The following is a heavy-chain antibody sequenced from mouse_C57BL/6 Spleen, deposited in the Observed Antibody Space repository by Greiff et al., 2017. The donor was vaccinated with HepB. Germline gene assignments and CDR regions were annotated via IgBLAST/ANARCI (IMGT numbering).Heavy chain of an antibody. Sequence: VMLVESGPGLVAPSQSLSITCTVSGFSLTSYGVSWVRQPPGKGLEWLGVIWGDGSTNYHSALISRLSISKDNSKSQVFLKLNSLQTDDTATYYCAKQGIYYYGSSYLFWYFDVWGTGTTVTVSS. CDR2: IWGDGST. J-gene: IGHJ1*03. V-gene: IGHV2-3*01. D-gene: IGHD1-1*01. CDR1: GFSLTSYG. CDR3: AKQGIYYYGSSYLFWYFDV.